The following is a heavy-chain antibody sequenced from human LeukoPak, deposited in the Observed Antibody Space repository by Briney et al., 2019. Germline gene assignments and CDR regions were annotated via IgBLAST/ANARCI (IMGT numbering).Heavy chain of an antibody. CDR1: GFTVSSNY. CDR2: IYSGGST. CDR3: ASYYDPYYYGMDV. Sequence: PGGSLRLSCAASGFTVSSNYMSWVRQAPGKGLECVSVIYSGGSTYYADSVKGRFTISRDNSKNTLYLQMNSLRAEDTAVYYCASYYDPYYYGMDVWGQGTTVTVSS. J-gene: IGHJ6*02. V-gene: IGHV3-53*01. D-gene: IGHD3-3*01.